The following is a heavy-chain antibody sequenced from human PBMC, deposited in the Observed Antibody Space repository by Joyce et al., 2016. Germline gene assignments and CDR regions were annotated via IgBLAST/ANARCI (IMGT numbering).Heavy chain of an antibody. V-gene: IGHV5-51*01. D-gene: IGHD2-2*02. CDR1: GHSFTSYW. CDR2: IYPGDSDT. CDR3: ARSTLPGYCSSTSCYIRYYFDY. Sequence: EVQLVQSGAEVKKPGESLKISCKGPGHSFTSYWIGWVRQMPGKGLEWMGIIYPGDSDTRYSPSFQGQVTISADKSISTAYLQWSSLKASDTAMYYCARSTLPGYCSSTSCYIRYYFDYWGQGTLVTVSS. J-gene: IGHJ4*02.